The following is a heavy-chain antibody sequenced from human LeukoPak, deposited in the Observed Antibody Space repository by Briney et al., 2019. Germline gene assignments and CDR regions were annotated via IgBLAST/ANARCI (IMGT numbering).Heavy chain of an antibody. CDR3: AKDGGVSMTTYDGFDI. V-gene: IGHV3-23*01. CDR2: ISGSGSTT. J-gene: IGHJ3*02. Sequence: GGSLRLSCAASGFIFSNYAMSWVRRAPGKGLEWVSGISGSGSTTYYADSVKGRFTISRDNSKNTLYVQMNSLRAEDTAIYYCAKDGGVSMTTYDGFDIWGQGTMVTVSS. D-gene: IGHD3-16*01. CDR1: GFIFSNYA.